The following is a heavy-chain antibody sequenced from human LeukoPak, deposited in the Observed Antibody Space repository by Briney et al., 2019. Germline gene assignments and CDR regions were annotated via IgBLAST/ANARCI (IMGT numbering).Heavy chain of an antibody. D-gene: IGHD3-3*01. J-gene: IGHJ4*02. CDR1: GGSFSGYY. V-gene: IGHV4-34*01. CDR3: ARGRVANGLDFDY. CDR2: INHSGST. Sequence: SETLSLTCAVYGGSFSGYYWSWIRQPPGKGLEWIGEINHSGSTNYNPSLKSRVTISVDTSKNQFSLKLSSVTAADTAVYYCARGRVANGLDFDYWGQGTLVTVSS.